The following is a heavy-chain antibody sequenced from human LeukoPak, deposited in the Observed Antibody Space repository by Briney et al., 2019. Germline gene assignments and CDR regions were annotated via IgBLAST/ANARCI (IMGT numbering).Heavy chain of an antibody. CDR3: ARTYSGYDNDDFDY. J-gene: IGHJ4*02. CDR2: INPNSGGT. CDR1: GYTFTGYY. D-gene: IGHD5-12*01. V-gene: IGHV1-2*02. Sequence: GASVKVSCKASGYTFTGYYMHWVRQAPGQGLEWMGWINPNSGGTNYAQKFQGRVTMTRDTSISTAYMELSRLRSDDTAVYYCARTYSGYDNDDFDYWGQGTLVTVSS.